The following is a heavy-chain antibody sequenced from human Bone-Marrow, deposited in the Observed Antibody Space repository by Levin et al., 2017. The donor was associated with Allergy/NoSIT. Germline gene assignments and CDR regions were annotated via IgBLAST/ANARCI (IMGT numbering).Heavy chain of an antibody. V-gene: IGHV3-11*01. CDR1: GFTFSDYY. J-gene: IGHJ4*02. D-gene: IGHD3-9*01. CDR3: ARDPNPYYDILTGQNHADY. CDR2: ISSSGSTI. Sequence: SCAASGFTFSDYYMSWIRQAPGKGLEWVSYISSSGSTIYYADSVKGRFTISRDNAKNSLYLQMNSLRAEDTAVYYCARDPNPYYDILTGQNHADYWGQGTLVTVSS.